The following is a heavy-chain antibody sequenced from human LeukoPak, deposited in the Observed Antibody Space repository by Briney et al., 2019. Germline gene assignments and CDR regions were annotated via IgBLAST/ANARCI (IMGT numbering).Heavy chain of an antibody. CDR1: GGSISSGDYY. CDR3: ARDLRFSLRTYYYYMDV. J-gene: IGHJ6*03. CDR2: IYYSGST. Sequence: SETLSLTCTVSGGSISSGDYYWSWIRQPPGKGLEWIGYIYYSGSTYYNPSLKSRVTISVDTSKNQFSLKLSSVTAADTAVYYCARDLRFSLRTYYYYMDVWGKGTTVTVSS. V-gene: IGHV4-30-4*01. D-gene: IGHD1-7*01.